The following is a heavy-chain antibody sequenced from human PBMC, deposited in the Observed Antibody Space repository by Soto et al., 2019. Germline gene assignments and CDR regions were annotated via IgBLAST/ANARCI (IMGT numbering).Heavy chain of an antibody. D-gene: IGHD5-12*01. CDR3: ARDQIRRVAPNKKREEYYYYGMDV. CDR1: GDSVSSISAA. J-gene: IGHJ6*02. CDR2: TYYRSKWYN. V-gene: IGHV6-1*01. Sequence: PSQTLSLTCAISGDSVSSISAAWNWIRQSPSRGLEWLGRTYYRSKWYNDYAVSVKSRITINPDTSKNQFSLQLNSVTPEDTAVYYCARDQIRRVAPNKKREEYYYYGMDVWGQGTTVTVSS.